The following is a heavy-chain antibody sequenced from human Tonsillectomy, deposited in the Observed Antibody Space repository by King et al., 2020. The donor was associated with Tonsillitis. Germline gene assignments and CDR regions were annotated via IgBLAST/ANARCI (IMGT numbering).Heavy chain of an antibody. J-gene: IGHJ4*02. Sequence: QVQLVESGGGVVQPGGSLRLSCAASGFTFSSYGMHWVRQAPGKGLEWVAFIRYDGSNKFYADSVKGRFTISRDNSKNTLYLQMNSLRAEDTAVYYCAKDRTGTTMFFAGKFDYWGQGTLVTVSS. D-gene: IGHD1-7*01. V-gene: IGHV3-30*02. CDR3: AKDRTGTTMFFAGKFDY. CDR1: GFTFSSYG. CDR2: IRYDGSNK.